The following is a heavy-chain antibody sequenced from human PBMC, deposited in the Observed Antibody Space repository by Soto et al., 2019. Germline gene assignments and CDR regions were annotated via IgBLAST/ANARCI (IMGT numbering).Heavy chain of an antibody. D-gene: IGHD5-12*01. J-gene: IGHJ4*02. CDR3: HGYGY. CDR1: GFTVRANY. Sequence: EVQLVESGGGLIQPGGSLRLSCAVSGFTVRANYMSWVRQAPGKGLEWVSVIYSGGTTYYADSVKGRFIISRDISKNPLYLQMNIRRAEDTSVYSCHGYGYWGQGTLVTVSS. V-gene: IGHV3-53*01. CDR2: IYSGGTT.